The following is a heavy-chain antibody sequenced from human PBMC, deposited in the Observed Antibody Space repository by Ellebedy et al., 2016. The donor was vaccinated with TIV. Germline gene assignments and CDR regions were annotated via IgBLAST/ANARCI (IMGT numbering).Heavy chain of an antibody. CDR2: INPSGGGT. D-gene: IGHD2-15*01. J-gene: IGHJ4*02. V-gene: IGHV1-46*01. Sequence: ASSVKVSCKASGYTFTSYYMHWVRQPPGQVLEWMGLINPSGGGTTYAQKFQGRVTMTRDTSTGTVYMDLSSLRSEDTAVYYCARDIQDCTGGNCYPDFWGQGTLVTVSS. CDR1: GYTFTSYY. CDR3: ARDIQDCTGGNCYPDF.